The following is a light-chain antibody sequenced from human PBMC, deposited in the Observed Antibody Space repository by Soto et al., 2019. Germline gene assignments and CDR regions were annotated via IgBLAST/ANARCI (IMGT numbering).Light chain of an antibody. Sequence: DIVMTQSPDSLAVSLGERATIKCKSTQSILHIYKNKDCLAWYQQKPGQPPKLLISWASTRESGVPDRFSGSGSGTDFTLTISSLQAEDVAVYYCQQHYSAPLAFDQGTKVEIK. V-gene: IGKV4-1*01. CDR3: QQHYSAPLA. CDR1: QSILHIYKNKDC. J-gene: IGKJ1*01. CDR2: WAS.